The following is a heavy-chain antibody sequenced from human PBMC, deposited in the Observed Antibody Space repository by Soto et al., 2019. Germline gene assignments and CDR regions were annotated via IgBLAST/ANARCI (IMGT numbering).Heavy chain of an antibody. D-gene: IGHD6-13*01. V-gene: IGHV3-15*07. CDR1: GFPFNNAW. Sequence: PGGSLRLSCAASGFPFNNAWINWVRQVPGKGLEWVGRVKSKADGGSGDNAKNSLYLQMNSLRAEDTAVYYCARDQSGAAAGPYYFDYWGQGTLVTVSS. J-gene: IGHJ4*02. CDR2: VKS. CDR3: ARDQSGAAAGPYYFDY.